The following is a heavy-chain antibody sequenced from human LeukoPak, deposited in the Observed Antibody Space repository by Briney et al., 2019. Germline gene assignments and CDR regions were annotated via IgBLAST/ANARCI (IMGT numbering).Heavy chain of an antibody. CDR3: ARDYSSGWPNFDY. CDR2: ISTYNGDT. CDR1: GYTFTSYG. Sequence: ASVKVSCKASGYTFTSYGISWVRQAPGQGLEWMGWISTYNGDTNYAQKVQGRVTMTTDTSTSTAYMELRSLRSDDTAVYYCARDYSSGWPNFDYWGQGTLVTVSS. V-gene: IGHV1-18*01. J-gene: IGHJ4*02. D-gene: IGHD6-19*01.